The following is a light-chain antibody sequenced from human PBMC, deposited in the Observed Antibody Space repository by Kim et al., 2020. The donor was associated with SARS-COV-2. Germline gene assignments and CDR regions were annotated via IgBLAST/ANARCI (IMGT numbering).Light chain of an antibody. J-gene: IGLJ2*01. CDR2: DNN. Sequence: GQKVTTSCAERSSNIGNNYVSWYQQLPGTAPKLLIYDNNKRPSGIPDRFSGSKSGTSATLGITGLQTGDEAGYYCGTWDSSLSVVVFGGGTQLTVL. CDR3: GTWDSSLSVVV. CDR1: SSNIGNNY. V-gene: IGLV1-51*01.